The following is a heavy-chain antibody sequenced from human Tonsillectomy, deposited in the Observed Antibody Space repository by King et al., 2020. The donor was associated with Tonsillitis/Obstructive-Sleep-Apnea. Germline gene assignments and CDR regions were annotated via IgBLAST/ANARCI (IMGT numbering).Heavy chain of an antibody. CDR3: ARDDKDDRYFDS. J-gene: IGHJ4*02. D-gene: IGHD2-15*01. CDR1: GYTFTRYY. Sequence: QLVQSGAEVKQPGASVKVSCKAYGYTFTRYYIHWVRQAPGQGLEWMGIINPSSGSTPYAQNFQGRLTMTTDTSTSTVHMELTSLRSEDTAVYYCARDDKDDRYFDSRGQGTLVTVSP. CDR2: INPSSGST. V-gene: IGHV1-46*01.